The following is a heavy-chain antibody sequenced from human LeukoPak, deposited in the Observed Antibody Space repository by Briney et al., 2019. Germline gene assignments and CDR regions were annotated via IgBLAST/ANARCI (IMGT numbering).Heavy chain of an antibody. Sequence: TSETLSLTCAAYGGSFSGYYWSWIRQPPGKGLEWIGEINHSGSTNYNPSLKSRVTISVDTSKNQFSLKLSSVTAADTAVYYCARLPRTLRYFDPGTRRPGYWFDPWGQGTLVTVSS. D-gene: IGHD3-9*01. CDR1: GGSFSGYY. CDR2: INHSGST. V-gene: IGHV4-34*01. CDR3: ARLPRTLRYFDPGTRRPGYWFDP. J-gene: IGHJ5*02.